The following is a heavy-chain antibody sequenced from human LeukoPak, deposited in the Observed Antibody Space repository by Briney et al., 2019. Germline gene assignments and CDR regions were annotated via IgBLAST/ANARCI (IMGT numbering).Heavy chain of an antibody. CDR2: IFYSGST. CDR1: GGSISTSNYY. Sequence: SETLSLTCTVSGGSISTSNYYWGWIRQPPGKGLEWIGNIFYSGSTYYSPSLKSRVTISLDTSRNQFSLKLNSVTAADTAVYYCARAVTSSSSWYKWVNWFDPWGQGTLVTVSS. CDR3: ARAVTSSSSWYKWVNWFDP. J-gene: IGHJ5*02. V-gene: IGHV4-39*07. D-gene: IGHD6-13*01.